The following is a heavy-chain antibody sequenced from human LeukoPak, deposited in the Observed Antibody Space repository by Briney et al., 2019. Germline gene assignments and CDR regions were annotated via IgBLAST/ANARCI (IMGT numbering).Heavy chain of an antibody. CDR2: IKQDGSEK. Sequence: GGSLRLSCAASRFAFSTSWMSWVRQAPGKGLEWVANIKQDGSEKSYVDSVKGRFTISRDNAKNSLYLQMNSLRAEDTALYYCATGPSYCGGNCYYYFAYWGQGTLVTVSS. CDR1: RFAFSTSW. D-gene: IGHD2-21*01. CDR3: ATGPSYCGGNCYYYFAY. J-gene: IGHJ4*02. V-gene: IGHV3-7*01.